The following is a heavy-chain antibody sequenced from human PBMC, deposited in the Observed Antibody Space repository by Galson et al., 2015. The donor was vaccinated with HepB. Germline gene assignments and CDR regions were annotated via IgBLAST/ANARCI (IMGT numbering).Heavy chain of an antibody. J-gene: IGHJ6*02. V-gene: IGHV3-33*01. D-gene: IGHD3-10*01. CDR2: IWYDGSNK. CDR1: GFTFSSYG. CDR3: ARGASMVRGVIISGIYYYGMDV. Sequence: SLRLSCAASGFTFSSYGMHWVRQAPGKGLEWVAVIWYDGSNKYYADSVKGRFTISRDNSKNTLYLQMNSLRAEDTAVYYCARGASMVRGVIISGIYYYGMDVWGQGTTVTVSS.